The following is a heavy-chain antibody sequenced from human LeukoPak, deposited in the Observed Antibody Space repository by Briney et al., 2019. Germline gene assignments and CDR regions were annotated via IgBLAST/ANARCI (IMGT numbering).Heavy chain of an antibody. CDR1: GGSISSYY. J-gene: IGHJ4*02. CDR3: ARLYGSGTDY. Sequence: SETLSLTCTVSGGSISSYYWSWIRQPPGKGLEWIGYIYYSGGTNYNPSLKSRVTISVDTSKNQFSLKLSSVTAADTAVYYCARLYGSGTDYWGQGTLVTVSS. D-gene: IGHD3-10*01. CDR2: IYYSGGT. V-gene: IGHV4-59*01.